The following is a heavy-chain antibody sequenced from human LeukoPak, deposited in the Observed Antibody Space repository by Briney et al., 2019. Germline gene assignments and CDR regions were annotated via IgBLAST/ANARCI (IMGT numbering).Heavy chain of an antibody. V-gene: IGHV1-8*01. D-gene: IGHD6-6*01. Sequence: RASVKVSCKASGYTFTSYDINWVRQATGQGLEWMGWMNPNSGNTGYAQKFQGRVTMNRNTSISTAYMELSSLRSEDTAVYYCARGGSYSGSGIYYYYYMDVWGKGTTVTVSS. CDR1: GYTFTSYD. CDR3: ARGGSYSGSGIYYYYYMDV. CDR2: MNPNSGNT. J-gene: IGHJ6*03.